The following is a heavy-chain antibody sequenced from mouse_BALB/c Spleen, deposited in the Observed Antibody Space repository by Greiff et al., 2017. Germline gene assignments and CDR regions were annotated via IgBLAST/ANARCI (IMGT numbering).Heavy chain of an antibody. Sequence: EVQLQQSGPELVKPGASVKISCKASGYTFTDYNMHWVKQSHGKSLEWIGYIYPYNGGTGYNQKFKSKATLTVDNSSSTAYMELRSLTSEDSAVYYCARSGWDRDWFAYWGQGTLVTVSA. D-gene: IGHD3-3*01. CDR3: ARSGWDRDWFAY. CDR2: IYPYNGGT. J-gene: IGHJ3*01. CDR1: GYTFTDYN. V-gene: IGHV1S29*02.